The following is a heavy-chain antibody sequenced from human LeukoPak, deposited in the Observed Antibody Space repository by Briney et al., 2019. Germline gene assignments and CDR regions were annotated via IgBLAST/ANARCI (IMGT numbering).Heavy chain of an antibody. D-gene: IGHD3-22*01. J-gene: IGHJ3*02. CDR3: ARESPRSGYYYGDDAFDI. CDR1: GYTFTGYY. V-gene: IGHV1-2*02. Sequence: ASVKVSCKASGYTFTGYYMHWVRQAPGQGLEWMGWINPNSGGTNYAQKFQGRVTMTRDTSISTAYMELSRLRSGDTAVYYCARESPRSGYYYGDDAFDIWGQGTMVTVSS. CDR2: INPNSGGT.